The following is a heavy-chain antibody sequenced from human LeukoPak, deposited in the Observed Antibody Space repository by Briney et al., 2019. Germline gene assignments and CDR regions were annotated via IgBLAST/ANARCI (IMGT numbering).Heavy chain of an antibody. J-gene: IGHJ4*02. CDR2: IYYSGST. Sequence: SETLSLTCTVSGGSISSSSYYWGWIRQPPGRGLEWSGSIYYSGSTYYNPSLKSRVTISVDTSKNQFSLKLSSVTAADTAVYYCARRDGAYYFDYWGQGTLVTVSS. CDR1: GGSISSSSYY. D-gene: IGHD3-16*01. CDR3: ARRDGAYYFDY. V-gene: IGHV4-39*07.